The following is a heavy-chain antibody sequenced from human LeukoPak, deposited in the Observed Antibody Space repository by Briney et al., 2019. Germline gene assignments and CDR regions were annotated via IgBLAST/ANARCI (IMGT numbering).Heavy chain of an antibody. Sequence: GESLKISCKGSGYSFTSYWIGWVRQMPGKGLEWMGIIYPGDSDTRYSPSFQGQVTISADKSISTAYLQWSSLKASDTAMYYCARQTTTVTYEPPFLDYWGQGTPVTVSS. CDR3: ARQTTTVTYEPPFLDY. CDR2: IYPGDSDT. V-gene: IGHV5-51*01. CDR1: GYSFTSYW. J-gene: IGHJ4*02. D-gene: IGHD4-17*01.